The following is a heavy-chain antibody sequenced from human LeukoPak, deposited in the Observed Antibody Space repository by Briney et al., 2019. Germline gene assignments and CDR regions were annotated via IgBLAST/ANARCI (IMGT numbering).Heavy chain of an antibody. V-gene: IGHV4-31*03. D-gene: IGHD6-13*01. Sequence: SRTLSLTCTVSGGSISSGGYYWSWIRQHPGKGLEWIGYIYYSGSTYYNPSLKSRVTISVDTSKNQFSLKLSSVTAADTAVYYCAREGYSSSWYLDYWGQGTLVTVSS. CDR1: GGSISSGGYY. J-gene: IGHJ4*02. CDR2: IYYSGST. CDR3: AREGYSSSWYLDY.